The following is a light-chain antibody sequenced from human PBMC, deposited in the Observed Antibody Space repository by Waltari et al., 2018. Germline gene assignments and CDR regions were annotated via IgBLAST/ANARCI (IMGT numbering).Light chain of an antibody. V-gene: IGKV2-30*01. Sequence: DVGLTQSPLSLPVTLGQPASISCRASQSLEYTDGISYLNWFHQRPGQAPRRLIYKVSIRDAGAPDRFSGSGSGTDFTLMISSVEADDVGVYFCMQATHWPVTFGQGTRLE. CDR3: MQATHWPVT. CDR2: KVS. CDR1: QSLEYTDGISY. J-gene: IGKJ5*01.